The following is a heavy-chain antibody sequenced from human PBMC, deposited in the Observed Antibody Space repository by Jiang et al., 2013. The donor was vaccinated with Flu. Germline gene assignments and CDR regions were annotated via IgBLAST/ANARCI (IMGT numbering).Heavy chain of an antibody. V-gene: IGHV3-64*01. D-gene: IGHD4-17*01. CDR2: ISSNGGST. CDR3: ARARDWEGYGDFNTFDY. J-gene: IGHJ4*02. Sequence: GLVQPGGSLRLSCAASGFTFSSYAMHWVRQAPGKGLEYVSAISSNGGSTYYANSVKGRFTISRDNSKNTLYLQMGSLRAEDMAVYYCARARDWEGYGDFNTFDYWGQGTLVTVSS. CDR1: GFTFSSYA.